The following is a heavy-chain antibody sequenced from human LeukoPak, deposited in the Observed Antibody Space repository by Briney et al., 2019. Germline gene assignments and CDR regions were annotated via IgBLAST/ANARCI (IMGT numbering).Heavy chain of an antibody. D-gene: IGHD3-16*01. CDR1: GFTLSSYW. CDR3: ARGGGL. Sequence: GGSLRLSCAASGFTLSSYWINWVRQAPGKGLEWVANIKQDGSEKYYVDSVKGRFTISRDNAKNSLYLQMNSLRVEDTAVYYCARGGGLWGQGTLVTVSS. J-gene: IGHJ4*02. CDR2: IKQDGSEK. V-gene: IGHV3-7*01.